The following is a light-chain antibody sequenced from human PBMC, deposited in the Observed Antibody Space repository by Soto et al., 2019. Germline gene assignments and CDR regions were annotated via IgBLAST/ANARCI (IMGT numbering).Light chain of an antibody. J-gene: IGKJ5*01. CDR1: QSVSSN. V-gene: IGKV3-20*01. CDR3: QQYSSSPRT. CDR2: GVS. Sequence: EIVMTQSPATLSVSPGERATLSCRASQSVSSNLAWYQQKPGQAPRLLMYGVSSRATGIPDRFTGSGSGADFTLTISRLEPEDFAVYHCQQYSSSPRTFGQGTRLEI.